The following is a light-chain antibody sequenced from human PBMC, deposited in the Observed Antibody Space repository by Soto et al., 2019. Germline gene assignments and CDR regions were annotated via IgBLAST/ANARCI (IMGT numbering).Light chain of an antibody. CDR2: DNN. J-gene: IGLJ2*01. CDR1: TSNIGKNY. CDR3: GTWDSSLSGVV. Sequence: QSVLTQPPSVSAAPGQKVTISCSGSTSNIGKNYVSWYQLLPGTAPKLLIYDNNKRPSGIPDRFSGSKSGTSATLGITGLQTGDEADYYCGTWDSSLSGVVFGGGTKVTVL. V-gene: IGLV1-51*01.